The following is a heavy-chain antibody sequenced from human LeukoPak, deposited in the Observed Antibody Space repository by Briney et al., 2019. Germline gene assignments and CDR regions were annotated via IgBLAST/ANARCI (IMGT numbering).Heavy chain of an antibody. CDR1: DDSIHRYY. Sequence: SETLSLTCTVSDDSIHRYYRSWIRQSPGKGLEWMGYIYYDGRTKYNPSLKSRVTISEDTSKNQFSLRLTSVTAADTAVYYCAWSIFYDEGSKLQKGAFDIWGQGTMVTVSS. CDR3: AWSIFYDEGSKLQKGAFDI. D-gene: IGHD2/OR15-2a*01. V-gene: IGHV4-59*01. J-gene: IGHJ3*02. CDR2: IYYDGRT.